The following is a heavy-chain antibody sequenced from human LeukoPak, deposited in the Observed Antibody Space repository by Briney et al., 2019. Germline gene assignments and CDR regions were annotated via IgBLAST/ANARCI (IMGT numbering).Heavy chain of an antibody. J-gene: IGHJ4*02. CDR1: GYTLTNYA. CDR2: INTNTGNP. CDR3: ARVQGYCSTTSCYPHY. V-gene: IGHV7-4-1*02. D-gene: IGHD2-2*01. Sequence: ASVKVSCKASGYTLTNYALNWVRQAPGQGLERMGWINTNTGNPTYAQGFTGRFVFSLDTSVSTAYLQISSLKAEDTAIYYCARVQGYCSTTSCYPHYWGQGTLVTVSS.